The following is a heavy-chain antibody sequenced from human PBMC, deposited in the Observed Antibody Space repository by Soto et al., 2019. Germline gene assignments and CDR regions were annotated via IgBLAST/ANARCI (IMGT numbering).Heavy chain of an antibody. CDR2: IIPIFGTA. J-gene: IGHJ6*02. V-gene: IGHV1-69*01. CDR1: GGTFSSYA. CDR3: ASLTRYSSGWGIYYYYGMDV. Sequence: QVQLVQSGAEVKKPGSSVKVSCKASGGTFSSYAISWVRQAPGQGLEWMGGIIPIFGTANYAQKFQGRVTITADDSTSTAYMELSSLRSEDTAVYYCASLTRYSSGWGIYYYYGMDVWGQGTTVTVSS. D-gene: IGHD6-19*01.